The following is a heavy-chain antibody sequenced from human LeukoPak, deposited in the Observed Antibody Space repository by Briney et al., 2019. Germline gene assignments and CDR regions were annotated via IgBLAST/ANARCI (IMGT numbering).Heavy chain of an antibody. CDR2: FDPEDGET. CDR1: GYTLTELS. D-gene: IGHD1-26*01. J-gene: IGHJ4*02. V-gene: IGHV1-24*01. Sequence: GASVKVSCKVSGYTLTELSMHWVRQAPGKGLEWMGGFDPEDGETIYAQQFQGRVTMTEDTSTDTAYMELSSLRSEDTAVYYCARESAIVGATGFDYWGQGTLVTVSS. CDR3: ARESAIVGATGFDY.